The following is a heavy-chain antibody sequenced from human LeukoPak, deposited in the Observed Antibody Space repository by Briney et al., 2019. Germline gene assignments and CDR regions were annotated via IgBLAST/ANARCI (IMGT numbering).Heavy chain of an antibody. CDR3: ARSRPAHYYGSGSSFDY. CDR1: GGSISSYY. D-gene: IGHD3-10*01. V-gene: IGHV4-59*01. J-gene: IGHJ4*02. CDR2: IYYSGST. Sequence: SETLSLTCTVSGGSISSYYWSWIRQPSGKGLEWIGYIYYSGSTNYDPSLKSRVTISVDTSKNQFSLKLSSVTAADTAVYYCARSRPAHYYGSGSSFDYWGQGTLVTVSS.